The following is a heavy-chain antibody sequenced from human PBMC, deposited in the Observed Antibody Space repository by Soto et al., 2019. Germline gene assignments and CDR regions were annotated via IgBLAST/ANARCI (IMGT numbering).Heavy chain of an antibody. CDR1: GYTFTSYD. CDR2: MNPNSGNT. Sequence: ASVKVSCKASGYTFTSYDINWVRQATGQGLEWMGWMNPNSGNTGYAQKFQGRVTMTRNTSISTAYMELSSLRSEDTAVYYCARFPDCPAPGCNWFDPWGQGTLVTVSS. V-gene: IGHV1-8*01. D-gene: IGHD3-9*01. CDR3: ARFPDCPAPGCNWFDP. J-gene: IGHJ5*02.